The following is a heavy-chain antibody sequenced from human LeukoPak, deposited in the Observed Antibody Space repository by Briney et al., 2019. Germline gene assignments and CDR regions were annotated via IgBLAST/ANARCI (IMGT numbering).Heavy chain of an antibody. D-gene: IGHD3-10*01. J-gene: IGHJ6*03. CDR1: GGTFSSYA. CDR3: ASNGGMVRGVIQTNYYYYFMDV. Sequence: SVKVSCKASGGTFSSYAVSWVRQAPGQGLEWVGGFIPIFGTSNYAQKFQGRVTITADESTSTAYMELSSLRSEDTAVYYCASNGGMVRGVIQTNYYYYFMDVWGKGTTVTISS. V-gene: IGHV1-69*01. CDR2: FIPIFGTS.